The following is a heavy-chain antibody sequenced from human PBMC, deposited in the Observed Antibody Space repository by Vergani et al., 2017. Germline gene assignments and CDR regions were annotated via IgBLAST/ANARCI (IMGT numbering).Heavy chain of an antibody. V-gene: IGHV1-69*01. D-gene: IGHD6-13*01. CDR2: IIPIFGTA. J-gene: IGHJ4*02. CDR1: GGTFSSYA. Sequence: QVQLVQSGAEVKKPGSSVKVSCKASGGTFSSYAISWVRQAPGQGLEWMGGIIPIFGTANSEQKFQSRVTITADESTSTAYMELSSLRSEDTAVYYCARESGAAAGLDYVDYWGQGTLVTVSS. CDR3: ARESGAAAGLDYVDY.